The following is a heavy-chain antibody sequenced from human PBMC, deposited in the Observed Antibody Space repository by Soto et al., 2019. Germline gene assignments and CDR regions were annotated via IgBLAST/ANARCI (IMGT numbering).Heavy chain of an antibody. Sequence: ASVKVSCKASGYTFTSYYMHWVRQAPGQGLEWMGIINPSGGSTSYAQKFQGRVTMTRDTSTSTVYMELSSLRSEDTAVYYCARELSVSGYGPNYYYGMDVWGQGTTVTVSS. CDR2: INPSGGST. J-gene: IGHJ6*02. V-gene: IGHV1-46*01. D-gene: IGHD5-12*01. CDR3: ARELSVSGYGPNYYYGMDV. CDR1: GYTFTSYY.